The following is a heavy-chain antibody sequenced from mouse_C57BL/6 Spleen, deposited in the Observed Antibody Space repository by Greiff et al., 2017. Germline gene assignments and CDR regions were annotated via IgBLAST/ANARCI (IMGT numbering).Heavy chain of an antibody. CDR2: SRNKANDYTT. V-gene: IGHV7-1*01. J-gene: IGHJ3*01. D-gene: IGHD3-1*01. CDR3: ARDDTARATWFAY. CDR1: GFTFSAFY. Sequence: EVKLMESGGGLVQSGRSLRLSCATSGFTFSAFYMEWVRQAPGKGLEWIAASRNKANDYTTEYSASVKGRFIVSRDTSQSILYLQMNGLRAEDTAIYYCARDDTARATWFAYWGQGTLVTVSA.